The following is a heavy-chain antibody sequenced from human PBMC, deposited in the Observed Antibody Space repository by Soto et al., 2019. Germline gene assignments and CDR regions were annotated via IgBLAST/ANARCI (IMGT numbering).Heavy chain of an antibody. D-gene: IGHD1-7*01. CDR1: GFTFSSYW. J-gene: IGHJ6*02. CDR3: VRGGNWNYRDYYYGMDV. V-gene: IGHV3-74*01. CDR2: INSDGSST. Sequence: GGSLRLSCAASGFTFSSYWMHWVRQAPGKGLVWVSRINSDGSSTNYADSVKGQFTISRDNAKNTLYLQMNSLRAEDTAVYYCVRGGNWNYRDYYYGMDVWGQGTTVTVSS.